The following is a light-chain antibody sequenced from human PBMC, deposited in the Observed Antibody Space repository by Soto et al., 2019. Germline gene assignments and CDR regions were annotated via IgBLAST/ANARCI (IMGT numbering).Light chain of an antibody. V-gene: IGKV3-20*01. CDR1: QSVSSSY. J-gene: IGKJ1*01. Sequence: EIVLTQSPGTLSLSPGERAILSCRASQSVSSSYLAWYRQKPGQAPSLLIYGASSRATGIPDRFSGSGSGTDFTLTISRLEPEDFAVYYCHQYGSSPRTLGQGTKVEMK. CDR3: HQYGSSPRT. CDR2: GAS.